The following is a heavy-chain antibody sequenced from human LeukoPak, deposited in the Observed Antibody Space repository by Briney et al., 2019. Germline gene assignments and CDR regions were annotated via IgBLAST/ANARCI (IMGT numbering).Heavy chain of an antibody. CDR2: IYYSGST. J-gene: IGHJ4*02. D-gene: IGHD3-22*01. Sequence: PSETLSLTCTVSGGSISSYYWSWIRQPPGKGLEWIGSIYYSGSTYYNPSLKSRVTISVDTSKNQFSLKLSSVTAADTAVYYCARIEYDSSGYYFDYWGQGTLVTVTS. V-gene: IGHV4-39*07. CDR1: GGSISSYY. CDR3: ARIEYDSSGYYFDY.